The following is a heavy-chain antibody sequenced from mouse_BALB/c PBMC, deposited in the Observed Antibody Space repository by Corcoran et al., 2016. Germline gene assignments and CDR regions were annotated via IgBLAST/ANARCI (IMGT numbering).Heavy chain of an antibody. D-gene: IGHD4-1*01. CDR1: GYTFTTAG. CDR2: INTHSGVP. CDR3: ARWENGADY. Sequence: QIQLVQSGPELKKPGETVRISCKASGYTFTTAGMQWVQKMPGKGLKWIGWINTHSGVPKYAEDFKGRFAFSLETSASTAYLQISNLKNEYTATYFCARWENGADYWGQGTTLTVSS. J-gene: IGHJ2*01. V-gene: IGHV9-4*02.